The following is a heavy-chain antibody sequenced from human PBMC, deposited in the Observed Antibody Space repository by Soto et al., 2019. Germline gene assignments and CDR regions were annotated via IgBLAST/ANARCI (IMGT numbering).Heavy chain of an antibody. Sequence: SETLSLTCTVSGGPIRSSSHYWGWIRQSTGTGLEWIGSIDESGDSYYNPSLKSRVTIFVDTSKNQFSLKLISVTGADSAIYYCAREGGYVDYWGQGTLVTVSS. J-gene: IGHJ4*02. CDR1: GGPIRSSSHY. V-gene: IGHV4-39*02. D-gene: IGHD1-1*01. CDR3: AREGGYVDY. CDR2: IDESGDS.